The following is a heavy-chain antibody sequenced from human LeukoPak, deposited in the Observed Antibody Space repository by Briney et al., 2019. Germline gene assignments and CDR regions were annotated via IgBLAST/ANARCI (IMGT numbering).Heavy chain of an antibody. D-gene: IGHD3-9*01. V-gene: IGHV3-21*01. CDR1: GFTFSSYS. CDR2: ISSSSSYI. Sequence: PGGSLRLSCAASGFTFSSYSMNWVRQAPGKGLEWVSSISSSSSYIYYADSVKGRFTISRDNAENSLYLQMNSLRAEDTAVYYCARFGRYFDWLFGDYWGQGTLVTVSS. CDR3: ARFGRYFDWLFGDY. J-gene: IGHJ4*02.